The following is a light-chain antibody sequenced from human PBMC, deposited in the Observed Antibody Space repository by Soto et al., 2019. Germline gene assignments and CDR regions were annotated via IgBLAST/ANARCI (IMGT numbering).Light chain of an antibody. CDR3: QQYNNWPRWT. Sequence: EIVMTQSPATLSVSPGERATLSCSASQSVSSNLAWYQQKPGRAPRLLIYGASTRATGIPDRFSGGGSGTEFTITISSLQSEDFAVYYCQQYNNWPRWTFGQGTKVEIK. J-gene: IGKJ1*01. V-gene: IGKV3-15*01. CDR2: GAS. CDR1: QSVSSN.